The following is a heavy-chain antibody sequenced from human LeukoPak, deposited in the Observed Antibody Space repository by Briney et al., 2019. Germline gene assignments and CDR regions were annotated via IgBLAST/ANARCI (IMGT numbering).Heavy chain of an antibody. Sequence: GGFLRLSCAASGFTFSDYNMNWVRQAPGKGLEWVSSISSSATYIYYADSVKGRFTISRDNAKTSLSLQMNSLRAEDTAVYYCARILVVPAANYYYSYGMDVWGQGTTVTVSS. CDR1: GFTFSDYN. V-gene: IGHV3-21*06. D-gene: IGHD2-2*01. CDR2: ISSSATYI. CDR3: ARILVVPAANYYYSYGMDV. J-gene: IGHJ6*02.